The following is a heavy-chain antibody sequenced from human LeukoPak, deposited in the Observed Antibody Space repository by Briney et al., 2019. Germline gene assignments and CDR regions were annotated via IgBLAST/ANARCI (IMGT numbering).Heavy chain of an antibody. CDR3: VRGQYSAFDI. D-gene: IGHD2-21*01. J-gene: IGHJ3*02. Sequence: SQTLSLTCAVSRDSVSGNIVAWNWIRQFPSRGLEWLGRTYRGSSYYAPSMKSRISISPDTSKNQFSLHLNSVTPEDTAVYFCVRGQYSAFDIWGQGTMVIVSS. V-gene: IGHV6-1*01. CDR1: RDSVSGNIVA. CDR2: TYRGSS.